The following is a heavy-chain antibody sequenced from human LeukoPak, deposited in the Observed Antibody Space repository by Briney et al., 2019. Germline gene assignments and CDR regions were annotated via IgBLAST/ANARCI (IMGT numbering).Heavy chain of an antibody. Sequence: ASVKVSCKASGYTFTGYYMHWVRQAPGQGLEWMGWINPNSGGTNCAQKFQGRVTMTRDTSISTAYMELSRLRSDDTAVYYCAREAGATDAFDIWGQGTMVTVFS. V-gene: IGHV1-2*02. D-gene: IGHD1-26*01. CDR1: GYTFTGYY. CDR2: INPNSGGT. J-gene: IGHJ3*02. CDR3: AREAGATDAFDI.